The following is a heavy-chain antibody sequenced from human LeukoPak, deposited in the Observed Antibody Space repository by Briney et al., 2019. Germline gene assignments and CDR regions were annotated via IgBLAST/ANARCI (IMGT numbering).Heavy chain of an antibody. Sequence: SETLSLTCTVSGGSISSYYWSWIRQPPGKGLEWIGYIYYSGSTNYNPSLKSRVTISVDTSKNQFSLRLISVTAADTAVYYCARDLDYDASGHGVGHWGQGTLVTVSS. J-gene: IGHJ1*01. CDR3: ARDLDYDASGHGVGH. D-gene: IGHD3-22*01. CDR2: IYYSGST. V-gene: IGHV4-59*01. CDR1: GGSISSYY.